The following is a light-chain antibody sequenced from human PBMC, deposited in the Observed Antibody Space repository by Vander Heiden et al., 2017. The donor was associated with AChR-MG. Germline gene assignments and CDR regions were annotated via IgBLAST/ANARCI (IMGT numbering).Light chain of an antibody. CDR2: GAS. J-gene: IGKJ4*01. CDR3: QQYGASPKT. CDR1: QHVILRY. V-gene: IGKV3-20*01. Sequence: DIVLTPSPGTLSLSPGERATLSCRASQHVILRYLAWYQQKSGQAPRLLIYGASTWAAGIPDRFSGSGSVTDFTLTISSLEPEDFAVYFCQQYGASPKTFGGGTKVEIK.